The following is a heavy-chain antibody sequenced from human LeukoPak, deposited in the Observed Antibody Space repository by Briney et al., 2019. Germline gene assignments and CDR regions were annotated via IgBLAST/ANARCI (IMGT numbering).Heavy chain of an antibody. D-gene: IGHD6-13*01. CDR2: IESNGLT. J-gene: IGHJ3*02. V-gene: IGHV3-74*01. Sequence: PGGSLRLSCEASGFTFSSYWMHWVRQIPGKGLMWVSRIESNGLTLYADSVKGRFTISRDNSKNTLYLQMNSLRAEDTAVYYCAKDRTAAGPVDIWGQGTMVTVSS. CDR3: AKDRTAAGPVDI. CDR1: GFTFSSYW.